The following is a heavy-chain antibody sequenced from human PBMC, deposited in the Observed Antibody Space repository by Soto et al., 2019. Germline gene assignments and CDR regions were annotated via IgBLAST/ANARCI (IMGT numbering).Heavy chain of an antibody. CDR3: ARDLPARIAVAGPDY. CDR2: ISAYNGNT. J-gene: IGHJ4*02. Sequence: ASVKVSCKASGYTFTSYGISWVRQAPGQGLEWMGWISAYNGNTNYAQKLQGRVTMTTDTSTSTAYMELRSLRSDDTAVYYCARDLPARIAVAGPDYWGQGTLVTVSS. D-gene: IGHD6-19*01. V-gene: IGHV1-18*01. CDR1: GYTFTSYG.